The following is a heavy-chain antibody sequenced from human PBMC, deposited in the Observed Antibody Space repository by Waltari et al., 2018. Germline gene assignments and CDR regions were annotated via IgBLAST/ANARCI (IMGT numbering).Heavy chain of an antibody. J-gene: IGHJ4*02. D-gene: IGHD2-21*02. V-gene: IGHV3-7*01. Sequence: VQLVESGGGLFQPGGSLRLSCAASGFTFSSYWLSWVRQAPGKGLECVANIKQDGSEKYYVDSVKGRFTISRDNAKNSLYLQMNSLRAEDTAVYYCARDRVVVTADGDYFDYWGQGTLVTVSS. CDR2: IKQDGSEK. CDR1: GFTFSSYW. CDR3: ARDRVVVTADGDYFDY.